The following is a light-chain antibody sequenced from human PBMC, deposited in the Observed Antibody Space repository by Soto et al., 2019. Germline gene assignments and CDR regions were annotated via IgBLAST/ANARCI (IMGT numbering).Light chain of an antibody. CDR2: AGS. CDR1: SSDVGNYNL. Sequence: QSVLTQPASVSGSPGQSITISCTGTSSDVGNYNLVSWYQKSPGKAPKLMIYAGSKRPSGVSNRFSGSKSGNTASLTISGLQDEDEAEYYCCSYAGSSAWVFGGGTKLTVL. V-gene: IGLV2-23*01. CDR3: CSYAGSSAWV. J-gene: IGLJ3*02.